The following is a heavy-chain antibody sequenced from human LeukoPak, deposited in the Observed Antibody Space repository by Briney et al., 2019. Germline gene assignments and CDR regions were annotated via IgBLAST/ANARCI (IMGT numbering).Heavy chain of an antibody. Sequence: SGGSLRLSCAASGFSISHYYMTWVRQTPGKGLDWVSVTYTGGGTNYGDSVKGRFTISRDNSKNTLYLQMNSLRADDTAIYYCARGQAYCGADCYSDWGQGTLVTVSS. D-gene: IGHD2-21*02. J-gene: IGHJ4*02. CDR3: ARGQAYCGADCYSD. CDR2: TYTGGGT. CDR1: GFSISHYY. V-gene: IGHV3-66*01.